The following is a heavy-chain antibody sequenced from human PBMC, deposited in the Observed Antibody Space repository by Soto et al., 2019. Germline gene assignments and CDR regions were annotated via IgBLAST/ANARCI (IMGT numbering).Heavy chain of an antibody. CDR3: ASSSYFVATFDY. Sequence: ASVKVSCKASGYTFTSYAIHWVRQAPGQRLEWMGWINAGNGNTKYSQKFQGRVTITRDTSASTAYMELSSLRSEDTAVYYCASSSYFVATFDYWGQGTLVTVSS. V-gene: IGHV1-3*01. J-gene: IGHJ4*02. CDR2: INAGNGNT. CDR1: GYTFTSYA. D-gene: IGHD3-9*01.